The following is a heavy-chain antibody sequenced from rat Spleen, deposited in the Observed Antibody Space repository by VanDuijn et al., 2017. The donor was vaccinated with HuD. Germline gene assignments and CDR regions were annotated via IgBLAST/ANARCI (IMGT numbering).Heavy chain of an antibody. Sequence: EVQLVESGGGLVQPGRSLKLSCVASGFTFNNYWMTWIRQAPGKGLEWVASITNTGGSTFYPDSVKGRFTISRDNAKNTLYLQMTSLRSEDTAIYYCTKNWDYWGQGVRVTVSS. CDR2: ITNTGGST. CDR3: TKNWDY. V-gene: IGHV5-31*01. CDR1: GFTFNNYW. D-gene: IGHD3-6*01. J-gene: IGHJ2*01.